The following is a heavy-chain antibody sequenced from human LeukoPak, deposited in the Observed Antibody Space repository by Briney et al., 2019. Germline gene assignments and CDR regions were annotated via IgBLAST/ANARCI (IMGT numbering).Heavy chain of an antibody. D-gene: IGHD2-2*01. V-gene: IGHV4-61*02. CDR2: IYASGST. Sequence: PSETLSLTCTVSGDSISNLNYYWSWIRQPAGKGLEWIGRIYASGSTNYNPSLKSRVTISVDTSKNQFSLKVNSVTAADTAVYYCARDAGHQLSRRNYYAMDVWGQGTTVTVSS. CDR1: GDSISNLNYY. J-gene: IGHJ6*02. CDR3: ARDAGHQLSRRNYYAMDV.